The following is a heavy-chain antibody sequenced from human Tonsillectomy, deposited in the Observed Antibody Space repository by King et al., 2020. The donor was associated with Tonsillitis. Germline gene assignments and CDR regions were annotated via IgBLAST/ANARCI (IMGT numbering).Heavy chain of an antibody. CDR2: ISDSGGST. CDR1: GFTFSSYA. D-gene: IGHD5-18*01. J-gene: IGHJ5*02. V-gene: IGHV3-23*04. CDR3: AKYLFVDTGAWWFDP. Sequence: VQLVESGGGLIQPGGSLRLSCAGSGFTFSSYAMSWVRQAPGKGLEWVSVISDSGGSTYYADSVKGRFTISRDNSKNTLYLQMNSLRTEDTDVYYCAKYLFVDTGAWWFDPWGQGTLVTVSS.